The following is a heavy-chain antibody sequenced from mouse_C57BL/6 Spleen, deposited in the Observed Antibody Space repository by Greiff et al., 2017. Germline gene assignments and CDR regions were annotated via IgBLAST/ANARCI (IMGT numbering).Heavy chain of an antibody. CDR1: GYAFSSYW. CDR2: IYPGDGDT. Sequence: VKLMESGAELVKPGASVKISCKASGYAFSSYWMNWVKQRPGKGLEWIGQIYPGDGDTNYNGKFKGTATLTADKSSSTAYMQLSSMTSEDSAVYFCANYYGSKRGFAYWGQGTLVTVSA. V-gene: IGHV1-80*01. J-gene: IGHJ3*01. CDR3: ANYYGSKRGFAY. D-gene: IGHD1-1*01.